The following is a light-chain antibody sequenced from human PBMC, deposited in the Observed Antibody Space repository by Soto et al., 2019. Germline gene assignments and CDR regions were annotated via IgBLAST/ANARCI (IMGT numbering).Light chain of an antibody. J-gene: IGLJ2*01. CDR3: AAWDDSLNVYVV. CDR1: SSNIGSNT. Sequence: QSVLTQPPSASGTPGQRVTISCSGSSSNIGSNTVNWYQQLPGTAPKLLIYSNNQRPSGVPDRFSGSRSGTSASLAISGLQSSEEADYYCAAWDDSLNVYVVFGGGTKLTVL. CDR2: SNN. V-gene: IGLV1-44*01.